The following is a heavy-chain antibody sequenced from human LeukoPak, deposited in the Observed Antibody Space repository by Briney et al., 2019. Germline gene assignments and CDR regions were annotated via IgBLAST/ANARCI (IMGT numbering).Heavy chain of an antibody. CDR1: GYTSTSYG. CDR2: ISAYNGNT. D-gene: IGHD7-27*01. Sequence: GASVKVSCKASGYTSTSYGISWVRQAPGQGLEWMGWISAYNGNTNYAQKLQGRVTMTTDTSTSTAYMELRSLRSDDTAVYYCARDDQAETGDRGYFDYWGQGTLVTVSS. J-gene: IGHJ4*02. V-gene: IGHV1-18*01. CDR3: ARDDQAETGDRGYFDY.